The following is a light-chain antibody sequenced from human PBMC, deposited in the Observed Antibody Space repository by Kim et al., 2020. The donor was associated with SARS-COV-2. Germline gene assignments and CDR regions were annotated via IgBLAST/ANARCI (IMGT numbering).Light chain of an antibody. Sequence: EIVLTQSPGTLSLSPGERATLSCRASQSISSIHVAWYQQKRGRDPRLIIYGISNRATDIPDRFSGSGAGTDFTLTISRLEPEDFAVYYCQKYADSPPTFGQGTKVDIK. J-gene: IGKJ1*01. CDR3: QKYADSPPT. V-gene: IGKV3-20*01. CDR2: GIS. CDR1: QSISSIH.